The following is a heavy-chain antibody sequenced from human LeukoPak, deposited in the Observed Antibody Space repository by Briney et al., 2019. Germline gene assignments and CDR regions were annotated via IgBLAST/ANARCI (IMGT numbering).Heavy chain of an antibody. Sequence: ASVKVSCKASGYTFTGYYMHWVRQAPGQGLEWMGRINPNSGGTNYAQKFQGRVTMTRDTSISTAYMELSRLRSDDTVVYYCARGSSGWYYFDYWGQGTLVTVSS. CDR1: GYTFTGYY. V-gene: IGHV1-2*05. J-gene: IGHJ4*02. CDR3: ARGSSGWYYFDY. CDR2: INPNSGGT. D-gene: IGHD6-19*01.